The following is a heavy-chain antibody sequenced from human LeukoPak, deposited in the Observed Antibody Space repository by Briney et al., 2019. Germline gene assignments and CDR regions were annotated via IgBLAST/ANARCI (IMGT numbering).Heavy chain of an antibody. D-gene: IGHD4-17*01. Sequence: GGSLRLSCAASGFTFSSYSMNWVRQAPGKGLEWVAFISYDGSYKYYADSVKGRFTISRDSSKNTLYLQMNSLRAEDTAVYYCAKDYDYGDYAVDYWGQGTLVTVSS. J-gene: IGHJ4*02. CDR3: AKDYDYGDYAVDY. V-gene: IGHV3-30*18. CDR2: ISYDGSYK. CDR1: GFTFSSYS.